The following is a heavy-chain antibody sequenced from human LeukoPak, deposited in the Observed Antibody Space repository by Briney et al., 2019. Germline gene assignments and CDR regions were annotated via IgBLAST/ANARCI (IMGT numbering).Heavy chain of an antibody. CDR2: INSDGSST. D-gene: IGHD1-26*01. Sequence: PGGSLRLSCAASGFTFSSYWMHWVRQAPGKGLVWVSRINSDGSSTSYADSVKGRFTISRDNSKNTLYLQMNSLRAEDTAVYYCARGGLVGATPFDYWGQGTLVTVSS. CDR3: ARGGLVGATPFDY. V-gene: IGHV3-74*01. J-gene: IGHJ4*02. CDR1: GFTFSSYW.